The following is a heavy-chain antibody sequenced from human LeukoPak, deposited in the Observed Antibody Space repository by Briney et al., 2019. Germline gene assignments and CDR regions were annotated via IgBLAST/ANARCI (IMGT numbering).Heavy chain of an antibody. D-gene: IGHD2-15*01. J-gene: IGHJ5*02. CDR2: IYYSGST. V-gene: IGHV4-59*01. CDR1: GGSISSYF. Sequence: SETLSLTCTDSGGSISSYFWSWIRQPPGKGLEWVGYIYYSGSTNYNPSPKRRGTITASKTYNQLFLKLSSVTAADTAVYYCARTRVVVVAAISHWFDPWGQGTLVTVSS. CDR3: ARTRVVVVAAISHWFDP.